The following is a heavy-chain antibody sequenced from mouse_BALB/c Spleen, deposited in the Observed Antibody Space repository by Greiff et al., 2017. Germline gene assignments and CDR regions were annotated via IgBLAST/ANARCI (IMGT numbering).Heavy chain of an antibody. CDR2: ISSGSSTI. CDR1: GFTFSSFG. D-gene: IGHD2-4*01. J-gene: IGHJ4*01. V-gene: IGHV5-17*02. Sequence: EVQGVESGGGLVQPGGSRKLSCAASGFTFSSFGMHWVRQAPEKGLEWVAYISSGSSTIYYADTVKGRFTISRDNPKNTLFLQMTSLRSEDTAMYYCASNYDYDDYAMDYWGQGTSVTVSS. CDR3: ASNYDYDDYAMDY.